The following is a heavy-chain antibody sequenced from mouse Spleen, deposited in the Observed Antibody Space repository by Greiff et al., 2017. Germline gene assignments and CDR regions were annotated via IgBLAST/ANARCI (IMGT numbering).Heavy chain of an antibody. D-gene: IGHD2-2*01. CDR2: ISTLAYSI. J-gene: IGHJ2*01. Sequence: DVMLVESGGGLVKPGGSLKLSCAASGFTFSDYGMAWVRQAPGKGPEWVAFISTLAYSIYYADTVTGRFTISRENAKNTLYLEMSSLRSEDTAMYYCTRQGGYDGRGFDYWGQGTTLTVSS. CDR3: TRQGGYDGRGFDY. CDR1: GFTFSDYG. V-gene: IGHV5-15*01.